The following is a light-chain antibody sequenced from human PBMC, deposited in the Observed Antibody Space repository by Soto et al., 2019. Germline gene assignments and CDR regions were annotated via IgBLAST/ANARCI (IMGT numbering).Light chain of an antibody. J-gene: IGKJ4*01. V-gene: IGKV3-15*01. CDR3: QQYHTWPIT. Sequence: EIVLTQSPPTLSLSPGERATLSYRASTSVDNYLAWYQQKPGQAPRLLIAGASTGATGIPARFSGSGSGTEFTLTISSLQSEDCAIYYCQQYHTWPITFGGGTKVDIK. CDR1: TSVDNY. CDR2: GAS.